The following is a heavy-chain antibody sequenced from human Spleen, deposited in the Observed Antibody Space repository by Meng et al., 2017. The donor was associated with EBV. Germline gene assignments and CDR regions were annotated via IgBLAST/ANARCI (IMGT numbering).Heavy chain of an antibody. CDR3: ASESGRGYTPDY. CDR1: GGTFSSDA. J-gene: IGHJ4*02. V-gene: IGHV1-69*06. Sequence: QVQLGQSGGEVKKPGSSVKVSCKTSGGTFSSDAISWVRQAPGQGLEWMGGLIPMLGAPNYAQKFQDRVTIIADKSTSIHYMELSSLRSDDTAVYYCASESGRGYTPDYWGRGTLVTVSS. CDR2: LIPMLGAP. D-gene: IGHD3-10*01.